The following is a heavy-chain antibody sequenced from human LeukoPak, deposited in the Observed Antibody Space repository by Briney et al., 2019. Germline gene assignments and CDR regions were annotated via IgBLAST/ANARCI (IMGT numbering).Heavy chain of an antibody. CDR2: ISSRSSTI. CDR3: ARGHDYYDSSPSDY. Sequence: PGGSLRLSCAASGFTFSIYSMNWVRQAPGKGLEWVSYISSRSSTIHYADSVKGRFTISRDNSKNTLYLQMNSLRAEDTAVYYCARGHDYYDSSPSDYWGQGTLVTVSS. CDR1: GFTFSIYS. D-gene: IGHD3-22*01. V-gene: IGHV3-48*01. J-gene: IGHJ4*02.